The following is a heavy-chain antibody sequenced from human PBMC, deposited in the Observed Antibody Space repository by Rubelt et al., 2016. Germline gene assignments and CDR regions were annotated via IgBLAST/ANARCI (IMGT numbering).Heavy chain of an antibody. CDR2: ISHSGST. V-gene: IGHV4-59*12. CDR1: GGSISSYY. Sequence: QVQLQESGPGLVKPSETLSLTCVVSGGSISSYYWSWIRQPPGKGLEWIGYISHSGSTNSNPSLRGRSTISADTSKNQYPLKLSSGTAADTAVYYCARWWEVLQAFDYWGQGTLVTVSS. D-gene: IGHD1-26*01. CDR3: ARWWEVLQAFDY. J-gene: IGHJ4*02.